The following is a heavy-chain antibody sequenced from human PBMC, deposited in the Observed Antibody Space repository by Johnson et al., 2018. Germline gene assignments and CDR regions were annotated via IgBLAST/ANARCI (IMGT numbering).Heavy chain of an antibody. J-gene: IGHJ6*02. D-gene: IGHD6-13*01. Sequence: QVQLVQSGGGVVQPGKSXRLSCAASGFTFSSHGMHWVRQVPGKGLEWVAVLSHDGSNTYHADSVKGRFTISRDNSKHTMYLQMNSLRVEVTAVYFCANGYSSSWFYHYGLDVWGQGTTVTVSS. CDR2: LSHDGSNT. CDR3: ANGYSSSWFYHYGLDV. V-gene: IGHV3-30*18. CDR1: GFTFSSHG.